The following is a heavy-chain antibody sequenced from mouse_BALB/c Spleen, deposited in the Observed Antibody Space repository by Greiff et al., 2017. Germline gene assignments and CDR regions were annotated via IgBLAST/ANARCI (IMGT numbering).Heavy chain of an antibody. CDR2: INPSSGYT. J-gene: IGHJ3*01. CDR3: ARVYYDYDERAWFAY. D-gene: IGHD2-4*01. V-gene: IGHV1-4*01. CDR1: GYTFTSYT. Sequence: VKLVESGAELARPGASVKMSCKASGYTFTSYTMHWVKQRPGQGLEWIGYINPSSGYTNYNQKFKDKATLTADKSSSTAYMQLSSLTSEDSAVYYCARVYYDYDERAWFAYWGQGTLVTVSA.